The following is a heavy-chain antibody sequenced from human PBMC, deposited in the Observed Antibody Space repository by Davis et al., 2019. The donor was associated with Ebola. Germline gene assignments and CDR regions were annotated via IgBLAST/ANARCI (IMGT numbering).Heavy chain of an antibody. CDR2: IYYSGIT. V-gene: IGHV4-39*01. CDR3: ARQGWSGYSLRHWLDP. CDR1: GGSIISSSSY. Sequence: MPSETLSLTCTVSGGSIISSSSYWGWIRQPPRKGLEWIGSIYYSGITYYNPSLKSRVTISVDTSKNQFSLKLRSVTAADTAVYYYARQGWSGYSLRHWLDPWGRGTLVTVSS. J-gene: IGHJ5*02. D-gene: IGHD3-3*01.